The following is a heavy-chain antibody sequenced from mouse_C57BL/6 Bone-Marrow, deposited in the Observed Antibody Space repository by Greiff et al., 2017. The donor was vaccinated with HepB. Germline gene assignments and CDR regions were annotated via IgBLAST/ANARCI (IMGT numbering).Heavy chain of an antibody. Sequence: QVHVKQSGAELARPGASVKLSCKASGYTFTSYGISWVKQRTGQGLEWIGEIYPRSGNTYYNEKFKGKATLTADKSSSTAYMELRSLTSEDSAVYFCARGWLLRFLDYWGQGTTLTVSS. CDR2: IYPRSGNT. CDR3: ARGWLLRFLDY. J-gene: IGHJ2*01. D-gene: IGHD2-3*01. CDR1: GYTFTSYG. V-gene: IGHV1-81*01.